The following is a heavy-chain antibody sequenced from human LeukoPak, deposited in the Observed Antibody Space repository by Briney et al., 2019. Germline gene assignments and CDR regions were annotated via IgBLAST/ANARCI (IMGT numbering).Heavy chain of an antibody. CDR2: IRSKANSYAT. Sequence: QPGGSLRLSCAASGFTFSGSAMHWVRQASGKGLEWVGRIRSKANSYATAYAASVKGTFTISRDDSKNTAYLQMNSLKTEDTAAYYCTRHRSGSSSTNWFDPWGQGTLVTVSS. D-gene: IGHD1-26*01. V-gene: IGHV3-73*01. CDR3: TRHRSGSSSTNWFDP. CDR1: GFTFSGSA. J-gene: IGHJ5*02.